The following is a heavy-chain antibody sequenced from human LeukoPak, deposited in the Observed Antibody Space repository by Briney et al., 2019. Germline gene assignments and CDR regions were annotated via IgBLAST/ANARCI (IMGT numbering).Heavy chain of an antibody. CDR1: GFTFGSSA. D-gene: IGHD6-19*01. Sequence: PGESLRLSCAASGFTFGSSAMSWVRQAPGKGPEWVSTFSRSGPDTYYADSVKGRFTIFRDNSKNTLYLQMNSLRAEDTAVYYCAKGSLGGWYYFDYWGQGTLVTVSS. CDR3: AKGSLGGWYYFDY. J-gene: IGHJ4*02. V-gene: IGHV3-23*01. CDR2: FSRSGPDT.